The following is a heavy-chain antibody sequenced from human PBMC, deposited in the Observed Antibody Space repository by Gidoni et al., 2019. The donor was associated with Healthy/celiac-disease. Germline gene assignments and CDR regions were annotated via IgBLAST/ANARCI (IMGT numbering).Heavy chain of an antibody. V-gene: IGHV3-23*01. J-gene: IGHJ6*02. CDR3: AKARPSGITKLYGMDV. D-gene: IGHD1-20*01. Sequence: EVQLLESGGGLVQPGGSLRLSCAASGFDFSSYDMSWVRQAPGTGLEWVSGLRGSGRNTYYADSVKGRFTISRDNSKNTLYLQMNSLRAEDTAVYYCAKARPSGITKLYGMDVWGQGTTVTVSS. CDR2: LRGSGRNT. CDR1: GFDFSSYD.